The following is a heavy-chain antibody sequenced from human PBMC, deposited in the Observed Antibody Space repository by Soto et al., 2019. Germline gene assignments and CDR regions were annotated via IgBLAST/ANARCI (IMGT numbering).Heavy chain of an antibody. D-gene: IGHD3-9*01. CDR1: GFSFSTHG. CDR3: AKDLVSPRTLDRLLVCDY. Sequence: LRLSCAASGFSFSTHGMHWVRQAPGRGLEWVAVISYDGSDKRYGDSVKGRFTVSRDNSKNTVFLQMNSLRVEDTAMYYCAKDLVSPRTLDRLLVCDYWGQGTXVPGSS. V-gene: IGHV3-30*18. J-gene: IGHJ4*02. CDR2: ISYDGSDK.